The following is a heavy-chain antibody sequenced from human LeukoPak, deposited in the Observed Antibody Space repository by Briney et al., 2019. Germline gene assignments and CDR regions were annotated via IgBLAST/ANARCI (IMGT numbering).Heavy chain of an antibody. CDR2: ISSSSYI. CDR3: ARVPYSSGYYYVGY. CDR1: GFTFSSYS. D-gene: IGHD3-22*01. V-gene: IGHV3-21*01. Sequence: PGGSLRLPCAASGFTFSSYSMNWVRQAPGKGLEWVSSISSSSYIYYADSVKGRFTISRDNAKNSLYLQMNSLRAEDTAVYYCARVPYSSGYYYVGYWGQGTLVTVSS. J-gene: IGHJ4*02.